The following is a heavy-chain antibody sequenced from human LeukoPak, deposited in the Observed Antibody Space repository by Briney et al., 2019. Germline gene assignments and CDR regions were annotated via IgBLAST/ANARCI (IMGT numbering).Heavy chain of an antibody. CDR3: ARVVAVAGTKNGNFDY. D-gene: IGHD6-19*01. J-gene: IGHJ4*02. CDR1: GGSISSSSYY. CDR2: IYYSGST. V-gene: IGHV4-39*07. Sequence: SESLSLTCTVSGGSISSSSYYWGWIRQPPGKGLEWFGSIYYSGSTYYNPSLKSRVTISVDTSKNQFSLKLSSVTAADTAVYYCARVVAVAGTKNGNFDYWGQGTLVTVSS.